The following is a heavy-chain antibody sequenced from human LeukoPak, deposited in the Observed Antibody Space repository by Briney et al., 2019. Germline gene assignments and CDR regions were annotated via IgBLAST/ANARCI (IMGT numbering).Heavy chain of an antibody. V-gene: IGHV3-7*01. CDR2: IKQDGSEK. D-gene: IGHD2-2*01. J-gene: IGHJ4*02. CDR3: ARTQYCSSTSCYWAFDY. CDR1: GFTFSSYW. Sequence: QPGGSLRLSCAASGFTFSSYWMSWVRQAPGKGLEWVANIKQDGSEKYYVDSVKGRFTISRDNAKNSLYLQMNSLRAEDTAVYYCARTQYCSSTSCYWAFDYWGQGTLVTVSS.